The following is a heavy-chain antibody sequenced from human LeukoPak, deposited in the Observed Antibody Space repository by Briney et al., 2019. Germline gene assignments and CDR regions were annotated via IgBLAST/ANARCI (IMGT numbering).Heavy chain of an antibody. D-gene: IGHD4-17*01. Sequence: SETLSLTCTVSGGSISSSSYYWGWIRQPPGKGLEWIGSIYYSGSTYYNPSLKSRVTISVDTSKNQFSLKLSSVTAADTAVYYCARDQALGVTTGGGFDPWGQGTLVTVSS. CDR2: IYYSGST. CDR3: ARDQALGVTTGGGFDP. CDR1: GGSISSSSYY. V-gene: IGHV4-39*07. J-gene: IGHJ5*02.